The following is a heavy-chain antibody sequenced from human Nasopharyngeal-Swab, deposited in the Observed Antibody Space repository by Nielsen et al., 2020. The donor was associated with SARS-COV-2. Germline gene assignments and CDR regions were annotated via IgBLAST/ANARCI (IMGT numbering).Heavy chain of an antibody. V-gene: IGHV3-7*01. CDR3: ARIRYRDYNDAFDL. Sequence: GESLKIPCAASGFSFSSYWMSWVRQAPGKGLEWVANIKQDGSEKYYVDSLKGRFTVSRDNAKNSLYLQMNSLRAEDTAVYYCARIRYRDYNDAFDLWGQGTSVTVSS. CDR1: GFSFSSYW. CDR2: IKQDGSEK. J-gene: IGHJ3*01. D-gene: IGHD4-17*01.